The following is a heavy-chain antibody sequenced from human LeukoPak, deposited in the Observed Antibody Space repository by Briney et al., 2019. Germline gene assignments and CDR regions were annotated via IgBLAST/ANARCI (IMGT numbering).Heavy chain of an antibody. V-gene: IGHV4-59*01. Sequence: SETLSLTCTVSGGSISSDYWSWIRQPPGKGLEWIGYIYYSGDTNYNPSLKSRVTISVDTSENQFSLKLRSVTAADTAVYYCARSGYSYGLVDYWGQGTLVTVSS. CDR1: GGSISSDY. D-gene: IGHD5-18*01. CDR3: ARSGYSYGLVDY. CDR2: IYYSGDT. J-gene: IGHJ4*02.